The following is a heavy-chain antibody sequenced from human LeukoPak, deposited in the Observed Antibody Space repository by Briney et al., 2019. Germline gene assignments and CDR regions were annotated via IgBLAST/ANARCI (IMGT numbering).Heavy chain of an antibody. J-gene: IGHJ4*02. CDR2: IYYSGST. CDR3: ARGSTMVRGVHDY. CDR1: GGSISSYY. V-gene: IGHV4-59*01. Sequence: SETLSLTCTVSGGSISSYYWSWIRQPPGKGLEWIGYIYYSGSTNYNPSLKSRVTISLDTSKNQFSLKLSSVPAADTAVYYCARGSTMVRGVHDYWGQGTLVTVSS. D-gene: IGHD3-10*01.